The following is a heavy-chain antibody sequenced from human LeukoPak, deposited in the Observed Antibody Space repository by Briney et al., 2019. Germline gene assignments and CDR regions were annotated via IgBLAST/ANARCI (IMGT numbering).Heavy chain of an antibody. CDR1: GGSISSSSYS. D-gene: IGHD6-19*01. Sequence: SETLSLTCTVSGGSISSSSYSWGWIRQPPGKGLEWIGSIYYSGSTYYNPSLKSRVTISVDTSKNQFSLKLSSVTAADTAVYYCARLVADDYWGQGTLVTVSS. J-gene: IGHJ4*02. V-gene: IGHV4-39*01. CDR2: IYYSGST. CDR3: ARLVADDY.